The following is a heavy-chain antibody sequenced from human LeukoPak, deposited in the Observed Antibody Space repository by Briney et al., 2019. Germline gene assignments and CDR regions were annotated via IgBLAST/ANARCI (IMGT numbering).Heavy chain of an antibody. V-gene: IGHV1-2*02. CDR2: INPKSGGT. CDR3: ARGYTSGWYLPDY. J-gene: IGHJ4*02. CDR1: GYIFIDYY. D-gene: IGHD6-19*01. Sequence: ASVTVSCKTSGYIFIDYYLHWVRQAPGQGLEWMGWINPKSGGTHSAQQFQGRITMTRDTSISTAYMDLNSLTSDDTAIYYCARGYTSGWYLPDYWGQGTLVTVSS.